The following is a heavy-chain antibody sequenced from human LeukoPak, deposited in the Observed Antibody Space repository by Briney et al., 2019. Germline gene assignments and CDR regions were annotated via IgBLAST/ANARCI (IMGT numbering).Heavy chain of an antibody. J-gene: IGHJ4*02. CDR2: INPNSGGT. Sequence: ASVKVSCKASGYTFTGYYMHWVRQAPGQGLEWMGWINPNSGGTNYAQKFQGRVTMTRDTSISTAYMELSRLRSDDTAVYYCARDGGGYSYGYKDYWGQGTLVTVSS. CDR3: ARDGGGYSYGYKDY. V-gene: IGHV1-2*02. CDR1: GYTFTGYY. D-gene: IGHD5-18*01.